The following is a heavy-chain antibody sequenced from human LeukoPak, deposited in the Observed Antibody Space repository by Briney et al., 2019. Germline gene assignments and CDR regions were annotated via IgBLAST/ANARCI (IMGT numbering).Heavy chain of an antibody. CDR2: ISSSSSTI. D-gene: IGHD3-10*01. Sequence: GGALRLSCAASGFNFSTNSINWVRQAPGKGLEWVSYISSSSSTIYYADSVKGRFTISRDNAKNSLYLQMNSLRDEDTAVYYCARGFGELFYWGQGTLVTVSS. CDR1: GFNFSTNS. V-gene: IGHV3-48*02. J-gene: IGHJ4*02. CDR3: ARGFGELFY.